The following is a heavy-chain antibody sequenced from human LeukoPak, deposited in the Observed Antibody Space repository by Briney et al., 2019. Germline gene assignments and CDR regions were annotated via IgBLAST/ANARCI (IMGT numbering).Heavy chain of an antibody. V-gene: IGHV4-59*01. D-gene: IGHD3-3*01. CDR3: ARWSGNRVSDY. J-gene: IGHJ4*02. CDR2: IYYSGST. CDR1: GGSISSYY. Sequence: SETLSLTCTVSGGSISSYYWSWIRQPPGKGLEWIGYIYYSGSTNYNPSLKSRVTISVDTSNNQFSLKLSSVTAADTAVYYCARWSGNRVSDYWGQGTLVTVSS.